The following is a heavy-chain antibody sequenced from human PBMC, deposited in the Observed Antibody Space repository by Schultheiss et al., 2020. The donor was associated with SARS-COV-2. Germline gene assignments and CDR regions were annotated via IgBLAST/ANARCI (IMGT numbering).Heavy chain of an antibody. Sequence: SETLSLTCTVSGGSVSSGSYYWSWIRQPPGKGLEWIGYIYYTGSTNYNPSLKSRVTISVDTSKNQFSLKLSSVTAADTAVYYCARGGRYSFWGLTGYFDYWGLGTLVTVSS. D-gene: IGHD3-16*01. CDR3: ARGGRYSFWGLTGYFDY. J-gene: IGHJ4*02. CDR1: GGSVSSGSYY. CDR2: IYYTGST. V-gene: IGHV4-61*01.